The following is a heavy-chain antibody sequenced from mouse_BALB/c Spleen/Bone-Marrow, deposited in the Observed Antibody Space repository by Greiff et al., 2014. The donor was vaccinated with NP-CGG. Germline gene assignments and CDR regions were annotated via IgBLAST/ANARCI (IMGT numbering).Heavy chain of an antibody. Sequence: LVESGAELVKPGASVKLSCTASGFNIKDSYSHWVKQRPEQGLDWIGRIDPAKGNTNYDPKFQGKATITADTSSNTAYLQRSSLTSEDTAVYFCARNYPFAYWGQGTLVTVSA. D-gene: IGHD2-1*01. CDR1: GFNIKDSY. V-gene: IGHV14-3*02. J-gene: IGHJ3*01. CDR3: ARNYPFAY. CDR2: IDPAKGNT.